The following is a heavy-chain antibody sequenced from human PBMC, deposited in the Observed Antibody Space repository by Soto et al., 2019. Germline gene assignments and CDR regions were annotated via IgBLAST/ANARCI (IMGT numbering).Heavy chain of an antibody. J-gene: IGHJ4*02. V-gene: IGHV3-9*01. CDR3: AKDRFIAVAGGLDY. CDR2: ISWNSGSI. Sequence: GGSLRLSCAASGFTFNDYAMHWVRQAPGKGLEWVSGISWNSGSIGYADSVKGRFTISRDNAKNSLYLQMNSLRAEDTALYYCAKDRFIAVAGGLDYWGQGTLVTVSS. D-gene: IGHD6-19*01. CDR1: GFTFNDYA.